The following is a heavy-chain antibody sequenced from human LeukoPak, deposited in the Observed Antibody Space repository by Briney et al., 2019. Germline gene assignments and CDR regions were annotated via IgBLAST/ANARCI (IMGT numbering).Heavy chain of an antibody. D-gene: IGHD7-27*01. V-gene: IGHV4-38-2*01. CDR3: ARHTSPNWGSPYYYYMDV. J-gene: IGHJ6*03. Sequence: SETLSLTCAVSGYSISSGYYWGWIRQPPGKGLEWIGSIYHSGSTYYNPSPKSRVTISVDTSKNQFSLKLSSVTAADTAVYYCARHTSPNWGSPYYYYMDVWGKGTTVTVSS. CDR1: GYSISSGYY. CDR2: IYHSGST.